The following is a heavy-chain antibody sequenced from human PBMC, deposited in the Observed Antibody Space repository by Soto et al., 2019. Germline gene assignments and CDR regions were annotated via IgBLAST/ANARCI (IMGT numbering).Heavy chain of an antibody. J-gene: IGHJ3*02. CDR2: IIPIFGTA. V-gene: IGHV1-69*13. Sequence: VASVKVSCKASGGTFSSYAISWVRQAPGQGLEWMGGIIPIFGTANYAQKFQGRVTITADESTSTAYMELSSLRSEDTAVYYCATWIQLWLRAFDIWGQGTMVTVSS. CDR3: ATWIQLWLRAFDI. D-gene: IGHD5-18*01. CDR1: GGTFSSYA.